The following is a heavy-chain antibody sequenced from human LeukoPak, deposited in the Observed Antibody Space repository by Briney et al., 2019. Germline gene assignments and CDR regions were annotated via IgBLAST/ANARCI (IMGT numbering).Heavy chain of an antibody. CDR3: AREYCSGGTCYLPGY. D-gene: IGHD2-15*01. J-gene: IGHJ4*02. CDR2: IKTDGSEQ. CDR1: GSSFSAYW. Sequence: PGGSLRLSCAASGSSFSAYWMSWVRQAPGKGLEWLANIKTDGSEQYYVDSVKGRFTIPRDNAMNSLYLQMNSLRADDTAVYYCAREYCSGGTCYLPGYWGQGTLVTVSS. V-gene: IGHV3-7*04.